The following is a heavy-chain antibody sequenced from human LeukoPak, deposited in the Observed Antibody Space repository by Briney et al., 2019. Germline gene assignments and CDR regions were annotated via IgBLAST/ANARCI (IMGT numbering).Heavy chain of an antibody. D-gene: IGHD6-13*01. CDR1: GFTFSNYW. CDR3: ARIGYSSSSFDY. V-gene: IGHV3-7*01. J-gene: IGHJ4*02. Sequence: GGSLRLSCAASGFTFSNYWMSWVRQAPGKGLEWVANIKQDNSIKYYVDSVKGRFTVSRDNAKSSVYLQLNSLRAEDTAVCYCARIGYSSSSFDYWGQGTLVTVSS. CDR2: IKQDNSIK.